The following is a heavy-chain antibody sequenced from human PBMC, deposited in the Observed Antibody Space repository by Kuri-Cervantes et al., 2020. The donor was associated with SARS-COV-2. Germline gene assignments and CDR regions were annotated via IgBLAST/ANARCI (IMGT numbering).Heavy chain of an antibody. CDR1: GFTFSSYS. CDR2: ISSSSSTI. V-gene: IGHV3-48*01. CDR3: ARAVTGVEHTVVLIATYYYHYYMDV. D-gene: IGHD2-21*01. Sequence: GESLKISCAASGFTFSSYSMNWVRQAPGKGLEWVSYISSSSSTIYYADSVKGRFTISRDNAKNSLYLQMNSLRAEDTAVYYCARAVTGVEHTVVLIATYYYHYYMDVWGKGTTVTVSS. J-gene: IGHJ6*03.